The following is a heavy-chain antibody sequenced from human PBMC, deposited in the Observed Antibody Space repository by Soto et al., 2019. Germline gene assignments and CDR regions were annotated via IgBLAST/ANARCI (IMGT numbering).Heavy chain of an antibody. D-gene: IGHD3-10*01. CDR2: IYYSGST. CDR3: ARDSYYGSGPDY. Sequence: SETLSLTCTVSGGSISSGGYYWSWIRQHPGKGLEWIGYIYYSGSTYYNPSLKSRVTISVDTSKSQFSLKLSSVTAADTAVYYCARDSYYGSGPDYWGQGTLVTVSS. J-gene: IGHJ4*02. V-gene: IGHV4-31*03. CDR1: GGSISSGGYY.